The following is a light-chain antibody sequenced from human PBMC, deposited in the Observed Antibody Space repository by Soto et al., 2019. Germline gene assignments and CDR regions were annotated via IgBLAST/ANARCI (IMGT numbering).Light chain of an antibody. V-gene: IGLV2-14*03. CDR3: YSSTSSSTYV. CDR1: SSDVGGYNS. Sequence: QSVLTQPASVSGSPGQSITISCTGTSSDVGGYNSVSWYQQHPAKAPKVMIYDVSNRPSGVSNRFSGSKSGNTASLTISGLQADAEADYYCYSSTSSSTYVFGTGTNVTVL. J-gene: IGLJ1*01. CDR2: DVS.